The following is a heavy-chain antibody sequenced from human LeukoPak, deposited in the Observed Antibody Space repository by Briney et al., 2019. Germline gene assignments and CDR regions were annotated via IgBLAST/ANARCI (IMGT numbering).Heavy chain of an antibody. CDR1: GFTFSSYA. D-gene: IGHD5-12*01. CDR2: ISYDGSNK. J-gene: IGHJ4*02. V-gene: IGHV3-30*04. Sequence: GGSLRHSCAASGFTFSSYAMHWVRQAPGKGLEWVAAISYDGSNKYYADSVKGRFTISRDNSKNTLYLQMNSLSAEDTAVYYCARKYSGYDLGGFDYWGQGTLVTVSS. CDR3: ARKYSGYDLGGFDY.